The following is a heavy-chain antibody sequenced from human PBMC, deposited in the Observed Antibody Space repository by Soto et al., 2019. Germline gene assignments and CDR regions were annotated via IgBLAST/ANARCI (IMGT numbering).Heavy chain of an antibody. V-gene: IGHV4-39*01. D-gene: IGHD6-19*01. CDR1: GGSITRNNHY. CDR3: ARLGSSGWYQGSYFDF. Sequence: QLQLQESGPGLVKPSETLSLTCIVSGGSITRNNHYWGWVRQSPGKGLEWIGSILYSGSTNYNPSLKRRVTLSVETSKNQFSLKMSSVTAADTAVYHCARLGSSGWYQGSYFDFWGQGTLVTVSS. CDR2: ILYSGST. J-gene: IGHJ4*02.